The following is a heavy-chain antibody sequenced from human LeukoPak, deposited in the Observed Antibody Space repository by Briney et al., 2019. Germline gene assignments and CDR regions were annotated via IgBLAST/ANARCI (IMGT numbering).Heavy chain of an antibody. V-gene: IGHV1-18*01. D-gene: IGHD2-21*02. J-gene: IGHJ6*03. CDR3: ARTYCGGDCYRGPYYYYYMDV. CDR1: GYTFTSYG. Sequence: GASVKVSCKASGYTFTSYGISWVRQAPGQGLEWMGWISAYNGNTNYAQKLQGRVTITTDTSTSTAYMELRRLRSDDTAVYYCARTYCGGDCYRGPYYYYYMDVWCKGTTVTISS. CDR2: ISAYNGNT.